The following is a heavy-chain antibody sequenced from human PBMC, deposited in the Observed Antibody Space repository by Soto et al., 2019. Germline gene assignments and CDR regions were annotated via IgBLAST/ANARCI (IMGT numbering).Heavy chain of an antibody. V-gene: IGHV1-69*01. D-gene: IGHD2-15*01. CDR2: IIPISGTT. CDR3: ARGYCSGGNCYSGMDV. J-gene: IGHJ6*02. CDR1: GGTFSTHA. Sequence: QVQLVQSGAEVKKPGSSVKVSCKASGGTFSTHAIIWVRQASGHGLEWMGGIIPISGTTYYTQKFQGRVTITADEPTSTAFMELSSLKSDDTAVFYCARGYCSGGNCYSGMDVWGQGTMVTVSS.